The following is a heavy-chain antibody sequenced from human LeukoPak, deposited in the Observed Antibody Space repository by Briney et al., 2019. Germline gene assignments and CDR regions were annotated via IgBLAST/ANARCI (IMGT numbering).Heavy chain of an antibody. J-gene: IGHJ6*03. V-gene: IGHV1-69*13. CDR2: IIPVFGTT. CDR3: ARDPLAVAGRFYYYYMDV. D-gene: IGHD6-13*01. CDR1: GGNFSSYG. Sequence: GASVKVSCKASGGNFSSYGFSWVRQAPGQGLEWMGGIIPVFGTTKYAQKIQGRVTITADEFTTTAYMELSSLRSEDTAVYYCARDPLAVAGRFYYYYMDVWGKGTTVTVSS.